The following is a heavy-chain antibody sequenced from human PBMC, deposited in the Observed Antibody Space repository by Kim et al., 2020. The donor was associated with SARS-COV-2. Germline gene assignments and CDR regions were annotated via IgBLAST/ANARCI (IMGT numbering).Heavy chain of an antibody. J-gene: IGHJ4*02. CDR2: SNK. V-gene: IGHV3-30*02. Sequence: SNKYYADPVKGRFTISRDNTKNTLYLQMNSLSGGDAAVYYCAKASGDFDYWRQGTLVTDSS. CDR3: AKASGDFDY.